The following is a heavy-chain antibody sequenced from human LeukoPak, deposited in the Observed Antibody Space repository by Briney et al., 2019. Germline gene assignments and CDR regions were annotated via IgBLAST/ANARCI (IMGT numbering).Heavy chain of an antibody. D-gene: IGHD6-19*01. V-gene: IGHV4-39*01. CDR2: ISYDGST. J-gene: IGHJ3*02. Sequence: SETLSLTCTVSGGSISSYNFHWGWIRQTPGKGLEWIGSISYDGSTHYNPSLKSRITIGSVTATDTAVYYCYNTGWYVARQDAFAMWGQGTVVTVSS. CDR1: GGSISSYNFH. CDR3: AM.